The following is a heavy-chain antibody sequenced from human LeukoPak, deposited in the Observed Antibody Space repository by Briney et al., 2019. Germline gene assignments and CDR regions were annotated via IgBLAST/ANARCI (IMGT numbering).Heavy chain of an antibody. CDR1: GYTFTSYG. CDR2: ISAYNGNT. J-gene: IGHJ5*02. V-gene: IGHV1-18*01. Sequence: ASVKVSCKASGYTFTSYGISWVRQAPGQGLEWMGWISAYNGNTNYAQMLQGRVTMTTDTSTSTAYMELRSLRSDDTAVYYCARDQAVAATGWFDPWGQGTLVTVSS. D-gene: IGHD6-19*01. CDR3: ARDQAVAATGWFDP.